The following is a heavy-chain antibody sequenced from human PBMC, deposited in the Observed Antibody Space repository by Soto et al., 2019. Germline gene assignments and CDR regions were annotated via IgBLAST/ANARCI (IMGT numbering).Heavy chain of an antibody. V-gene: IGHV1-8*01. CDR3: ARARQGELSLYDYYYYMDV. CDR2: MNPNSGNT. CDR1: GYTFTSYD. J-gene: IGHJ6*03. D-gene: IGHD3-16*02. Sequence: ASVKVSCKASGYTFTSYDINWVRQATGQGLEWMGWMNPNSGNTGYAQKFQGRVTMTRNTSISTAYMELSSLRSEDTAVYYCARARQGELSLYDYYYYMDVWGKGTTVTVSS.